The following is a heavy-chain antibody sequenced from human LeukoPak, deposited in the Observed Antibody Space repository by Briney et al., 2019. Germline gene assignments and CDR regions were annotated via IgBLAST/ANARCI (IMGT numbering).Heavy chain of an antibody. D-gene: IGHD3-9*01. J-gene: IGHJ4*02. Sequence: SETLSLTCTVSGGSISSSSYYWGWIRQPPGKGLEWIGSIYYSGSTYYNPSLKSRVTISVDTSKNQFSLKLSSVTAADTAVYYCARHPGVRYFDWLLPSPFDYWGQGTLVTVSS. V-gene: IGHV4-39*01. CDR2: IYYSGST. CDR1: GGSISSSSYY. CDR3: ARHPGVRYFDWLLPSPFDY.